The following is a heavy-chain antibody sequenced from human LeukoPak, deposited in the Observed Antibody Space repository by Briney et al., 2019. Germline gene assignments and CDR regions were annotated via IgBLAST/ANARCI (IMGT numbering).Heavy chain of an antibody. CDR3: SRLAGDEYFDISRGPD. D-gene: IGHD3-9*01. V-gene: IGHV3-15*01. CDR1: GFTFSNAW. CDR2: IKSKTDGGTT. Sequence: KSGGSLRLSCAASGFTFSNAWMSWVRQAPGKGLEWVGRIKSKTDGGTTDYAAPVKGRFTISRDDSKNTAYLQMNSLKSEDTAVYYCSRLAGDEYFDISRGPDWGQGTLVTVSS. J-gene: IGHJ4*02.